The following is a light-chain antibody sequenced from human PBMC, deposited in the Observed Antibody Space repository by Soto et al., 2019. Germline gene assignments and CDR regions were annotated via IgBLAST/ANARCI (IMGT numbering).Light chain of an antibody. Sequence: EIVLTQSPGTLSLSPGERATLSCRASQSVSSSYLAWYQQKPGQAPRLLIYGASSRATGIPDRFSGSGSGTESTLTISSLRPDDSATYYCQQYNSYSQTFGQGTKVDI. CDR2: GAS. CDR3: QQYNSYSQT. J-gene: IGKJ1*01. V-gene: IGKV3-20*01. CDR1: QSVSSSY.